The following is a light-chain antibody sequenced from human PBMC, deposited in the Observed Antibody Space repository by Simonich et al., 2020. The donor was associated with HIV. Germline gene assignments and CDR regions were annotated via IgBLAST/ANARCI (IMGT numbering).Light chain of an antibody. CDR2: GAS. CDR1: QSVSSSY. V-gene: IGKV3-15*01. CDR3: QQYNNWWT. Sequence: EIVLTQSPGTLSLSPGERATLSCRASQSVSSSYLAWYQQKPGLAPRLLIYGASTRATGIPARFSGGGSGTEFTLTISSLQSEDFAVYYCQQYNNWWTFGQGTKVEIK. J-gene: IGKJ1*01.